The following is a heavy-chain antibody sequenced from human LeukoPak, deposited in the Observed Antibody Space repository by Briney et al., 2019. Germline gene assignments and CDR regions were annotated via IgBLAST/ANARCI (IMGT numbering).Heavy chain of an antibody. D-gene: IGHD6-6*01. CDR3: ARHGPRLVPFDY. Sequence: SETLSLTCAVSGYSISSSNWWGWIRQPPGKGLEWIGYIYYSGSTNYNPSLKSRVTISVDTSKNQFSLKLSSVTAADTAVYYCARHGPRLVPFDYWGQGTLVTVSS. V-gene: IGHV4-28*01. CDR1: GYSISSSNW. J-gene: IGHJ4*02. CDR2: IYYSGST.